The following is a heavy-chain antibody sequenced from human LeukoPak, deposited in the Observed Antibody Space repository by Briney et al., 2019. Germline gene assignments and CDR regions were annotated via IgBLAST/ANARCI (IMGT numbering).Heavy chain of an antibody. CDR1: GFTFSSYS. CDR2: ISSSSSYI. CDR3: ARDLPAASSGFDP. J-gene: IGHJ5*02. V-gene: IGHV3-21*01. D-gene: IGHD2-2*01. Sequence: GGSLRLSCAASGFTFSSYSMNWVRQAPGKGLEWASSISSSSSYIYYADSVKGRFTISRDNAKNSLYLQMNSLRAEDTAVYYCARDLPAASSGFDPWGQGTLVTVSS.